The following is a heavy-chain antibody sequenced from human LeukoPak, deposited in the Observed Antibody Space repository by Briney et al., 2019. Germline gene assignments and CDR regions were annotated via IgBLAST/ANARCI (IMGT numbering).Heavy chain of an antibody. J-gene: IGHJ2*01. D-gene: IGHD3-22*01. CDR1: GYTFTSYD. Sequence: GASVKVSCKASGYTFTSYDINWVRQATGQGLEWMGWVNPNSGNTGYAQKFQGRVTITRNTSISTAYMELSSLRSEDTAVYYCATAGGGYDSSGPWYFDLWGRGTLVTVSS. V-gene: IGHV1-8*03. CDR3: ATAGGGYDSSGPWYFDL. CDR2: VNPNSGNT.